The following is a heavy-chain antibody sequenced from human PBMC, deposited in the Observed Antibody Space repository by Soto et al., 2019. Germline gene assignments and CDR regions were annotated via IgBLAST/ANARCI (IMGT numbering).Heavy chain of an antibody. V-gene: IGHV1-69*04. CDR2: IIPILGIA. CDR1: GGTFSSYT. CDR3: ATDSWSSRYCSSTSCLNWFDP. Sequence: SVKVSCKASGGTFSSYTISWVRQAPGQGLEWMGRIIPILGIANYAQKFQGRVTITEDKSTDTAYMELSSLRSEDTAVYYCATDSWSSRYCSSTSCLNWFDPWGQGTLVTVSS. D-gene: IGHD2-2*01. J-gene: IGHJ5*02.